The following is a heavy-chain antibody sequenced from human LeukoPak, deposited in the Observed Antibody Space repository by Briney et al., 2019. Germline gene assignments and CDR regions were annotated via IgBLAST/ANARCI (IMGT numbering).Heavy chain of an antibody. CDR1: GYSFTSYW. Sequence: GESLKISCKGSGYSFTSYWIGWVRQMPGKGLEWMGIIYPGDSDTRYSPSFQGQVTISADKSISTAYLQWSSLKASDTAMYYCARLDDFWSGYSNFAYWGQGTLVTVSS. D-gene: IGHD3-3*01. CDR2: IYPGDSDT. CDR3: ARLDDFWSGYSNFAY. J-gene: IGHJ4*02. V-gene: IGHV5-51*01.